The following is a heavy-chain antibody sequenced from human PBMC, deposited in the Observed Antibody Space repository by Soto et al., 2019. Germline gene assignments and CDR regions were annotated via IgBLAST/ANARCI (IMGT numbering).Heavy chain of an antibody. J-gene: IGHJ4*02. CDR2: INPSGGST. CDR1: GYTFTSYY. V-gene: IGHV1-46*01. D-gene: IGHD6-19*01. CDR3: ARASSGATYAHFDY. Sequence: ASVKVSCKASGYTFTSYYIHWVRQAPGQGLEWMGIINPSGGSTSYAQKFQGRVTMTRDMSTSKVYMELSSLRSEDTAVYYCARASSGATYAHFDYWGQGTLVLVSS.